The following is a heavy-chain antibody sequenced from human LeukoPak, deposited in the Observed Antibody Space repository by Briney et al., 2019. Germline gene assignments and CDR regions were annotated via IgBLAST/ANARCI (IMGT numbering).Heavy chain of an antibody. CDR2: IYSSGHT. D-gene: IGHD1-14*01. V-gene: IGHV4-31*03. Sequence: SETLSLTCTVSGGSIISGANYWSWIRQRPGRGLEWIGYIYSSGHTYHNPSLKSRVFLSVDTSKRQLSLKLTSVTAADTAVYHCARAPSVDWYKFQLWGQGTLVTVSS. J-gene: IGHJ1*01. CDR1: GGSIISGANY. CDR3: ARAPSVDWYKFQL.